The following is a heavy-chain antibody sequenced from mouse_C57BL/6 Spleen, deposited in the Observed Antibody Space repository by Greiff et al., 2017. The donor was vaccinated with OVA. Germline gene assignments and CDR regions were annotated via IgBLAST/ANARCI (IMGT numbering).Heavy chain of an antibody. D-gene: IGHD1-1*01. Sequence: QVQLQQPGAELVMPGASVKLSCKASGYTFTSYWMHWVKQRPGQGLEWIGEIDPSDSYTNYNQKFKGKSTLTVDKSSSTAYMQLSSLTSEDSAVYYCARKDYGSREDYWGQGTTLTASS. CDR1: GYTFTSYW. J-gene: IGHJ2*01. CDR3: ARKDYGSREDY. V-gene: IGHV1-69*01. CDR2: IDPSDSYT.